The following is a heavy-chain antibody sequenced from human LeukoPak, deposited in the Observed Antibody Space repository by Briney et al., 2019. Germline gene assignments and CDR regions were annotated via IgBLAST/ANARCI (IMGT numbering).Heavy chain of an antibody. D-gene: IGHD3-10*01. V-gene: IGHV3-30*18. CDR3: VKEHYYGSGSYAEY. Sequence: PGGSLRLSCAASGFTFSSYGMHWVRQAPGKGLEWVAVISYDGSNKYYADSVKGRFTISRDNSKNTLYLQMNSLRAEDTAVYYCVKEHYYGSGSYAEYWGQGTLVTVSS. J-gene: IGHJ4*02. CDR1: GFTFSSYG. CDR2: ISYDGSNK.